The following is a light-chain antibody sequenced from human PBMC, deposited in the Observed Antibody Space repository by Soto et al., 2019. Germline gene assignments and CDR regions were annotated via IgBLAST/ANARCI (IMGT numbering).Light chain of an antibody. CDR3: QRYGSSLTWT. Sequence: EVVLTQSPGTVSLSPGERVTLSCRASQSVISNYLAWYQQRPGQAPRLLIYAASSRATGIPDRFSGSGSGTDFTPGISICELEDFAVYYCQRYGSSLTWTFGQGTKVEMK. CDR1: QSVISNY. CDR2: AAS. V-gene: IGKV3-20*01. J-gene: IGKJ1*01.